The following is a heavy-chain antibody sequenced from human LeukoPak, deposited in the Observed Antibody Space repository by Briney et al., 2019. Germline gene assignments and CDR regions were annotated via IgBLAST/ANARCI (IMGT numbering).Heavy chain of an antibody. V-gene: IGHV3-48*04. D-gene: IGHD3-16*02. J-gene: IGHJ4*02. CDR1: GFTFSSYS. CDR2: ISSSSRTI. CDR3: ARESRAGYDYVWESYRYTGLDY. Sequence: GRSLRLSCAASGFTFSSYSMNWVRQAPGEGREWVSYISSSSRTIYYADSVKGRFTISRENDKTSLYVQMNRLRAEDTAVYYCARESRAGYDYVWESYRYTGLDYWGQGNLVTVSS.